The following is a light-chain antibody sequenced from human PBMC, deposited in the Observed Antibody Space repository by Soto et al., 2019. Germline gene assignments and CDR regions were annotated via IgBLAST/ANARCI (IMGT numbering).Light chain of an antibody. J-gene: IGKJ2*01. CDR1: QSVLYSSNNKNY. V-gene: IGKV4-1*01. CDR2: WAS. CDR3: QQYESTPPT. Sequence: DIVMTQSPYSLAVSLGERATINCKSSQSVLYSSNNKNYLAWYQQRPGQPPKLLIYWASTRESGVPDRFSGSGSGTDFTLTITSLQAGDVAVYYCQQYESTPPTFGQGTKLEIK.